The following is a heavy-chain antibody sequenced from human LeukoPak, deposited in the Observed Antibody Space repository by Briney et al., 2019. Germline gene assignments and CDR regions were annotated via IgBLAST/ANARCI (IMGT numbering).Heavy chain of an antibody. CDR2: INQDGSEK. V-gene: IGHV3-7*05. D-gene: IGHD5-18*01. J-gene: IGHJ4*02. CDR3: ARGGIQGNVVDF. Sequence: PGGSLRLSCAASGFTFTNYWMSGVRLAPGKGLEWVANINQDGSEKYYVDSVKGRFTISRDNAENSLCLQMNSLRAEDTAVYYCARGGIQGNVVDFWGQGTPVTVSS. CDR1: GFTFTNYW.